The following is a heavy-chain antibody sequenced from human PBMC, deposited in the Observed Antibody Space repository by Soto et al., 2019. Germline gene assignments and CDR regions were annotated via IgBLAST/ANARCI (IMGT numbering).Heavy chain of an antibody. V-gene: IGHV1-24*01. Sequence: HVQLVQSGAEVKKPGASVKVSCKISEHSLTDQSVHWVRQAPGKGLEWMGGFDPEDGERIYAQKFQGRVTMTEDTSADTAYMELSSLRSDDTAVYYCDTEDFGGTHWYFDLWGRGTLVTVSS. CDR1: EHSLTDQS. CDR2: FDPEDGER. J-gene: IGHJ2*01. CDR3: DTEDFGGTHWYFDL. D-gene: IGHD4-17*01.